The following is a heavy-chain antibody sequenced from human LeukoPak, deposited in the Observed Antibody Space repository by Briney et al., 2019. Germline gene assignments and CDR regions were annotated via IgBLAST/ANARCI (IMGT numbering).Heavy chain of an antibody. Sequence: GGSLRLSCAASGFTFSSYAMSWVRQAPGKGLEWVSAFSGSGGSTYYADSVKGRFTISRDNSKNTLFLQMNSLRAEDTAVYYCAKTRSSRFDYWGQGTLVTVSS. CDR2: FSGSGGST. D-gene: IGHD1-26*01. CDR1: GFTFSSYA. J-gene: IGHJ4*02. CDR3: AKTRSSRFDY. V-gene: IGHV3-23*01.